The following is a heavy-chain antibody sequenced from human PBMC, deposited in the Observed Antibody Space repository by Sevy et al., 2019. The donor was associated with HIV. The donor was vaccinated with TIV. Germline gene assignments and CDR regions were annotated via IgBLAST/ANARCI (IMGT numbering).Heavy chain of an antibody. V-gene: IGHV3-53*01. CDR2: IYVGRNT. Sequence: GGSLRLSCAASGFTVTFNSMSWVRQAPGRGLVWVSVIYVGRNTYYADSVKGGFTIFRDSFKDTVDLQMDSLRPEDSGVYYCGRERAGIDHWGQGTLVTVSS. CDR3: GRERAGIDH. D-gene: IGHD6-19*01. CDR1: GFTVTFNS. J-gene: IGHJ4*02.